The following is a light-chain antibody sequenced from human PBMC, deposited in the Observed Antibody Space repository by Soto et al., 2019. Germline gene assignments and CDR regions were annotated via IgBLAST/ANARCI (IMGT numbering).Light chain of an antibody. CDR2: DAS. CDR3: QQYGSSPIT. CDR1: QTVRNNY. V-gene: IGKV3-20*01. Sequence: EFWFTHSPLTLSLSPWERATLSCSTSQTVRNNYLAWYQQKPGQAPRLLIYDASSRATGIPDRFSGGGSGTDFTLTISRLEPEDFAVYYCQQYGSSPITFGQGTRLEI. J-gene: IGKJ5*01.